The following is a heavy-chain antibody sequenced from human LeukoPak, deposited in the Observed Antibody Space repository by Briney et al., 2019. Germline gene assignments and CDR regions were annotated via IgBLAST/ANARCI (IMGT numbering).Heavy chain of an antibody. V-gene: IGHV3-23*01. D-gene: IGHD6-19*01. J-gene: IGHJ4*02. Sequence: GGSLRLSCAASGFTFSTFNNYGMSWVRQAPGKGLEWVSAISDSGGKTYYADSMKGRFTISRDNSKNTLYLQMNSLRAEDTAVYYCAKHGSGRYFDYWGQGTLVTVSS. CDR3: AKHGSGRYFDY. CDR2: ISDSGGKT. CDR1: GFTFSTFNNYG.